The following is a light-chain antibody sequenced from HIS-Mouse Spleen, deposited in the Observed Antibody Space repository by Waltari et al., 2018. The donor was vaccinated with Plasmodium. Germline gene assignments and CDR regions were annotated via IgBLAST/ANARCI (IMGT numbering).Light chain of an antibody. V-gene: IGKV3-15*01. J-gene: IGKJ3*01. CDR3: QQYNNWPFT. CDR1: QRVSSN. CDR2: GES. Sequence: EIVMTQSPATLSVSPGERATLSCRASQRVSSNLAWYQQKPGQAPRLLISGESTRATSIPARFSGSGSGTEFTLTISSLQSEDFAVYYCQQYNNWPFTFGPGTKVDIK.